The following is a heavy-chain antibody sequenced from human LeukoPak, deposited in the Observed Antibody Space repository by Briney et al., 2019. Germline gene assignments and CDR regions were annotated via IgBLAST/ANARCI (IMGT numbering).Heavy chain of an antibody. CDR3: ARGFSHTYYAFDI. J-gene: IGHJ3*02. Sequence: GGSLRLSCAPSGFTVSSNYMSWVRQAPGKGLEWVSVIYSGGSTYYADSVKGRFTISRDNSKNTLYLQMNSLRAEDTAVYYCARGFSHTYYAFDIWGQGTMVTVSS. D-gene: IGHD1-26*01. V-gene: IGHV3-53*01. CDR1: GFTVSSNY. CDR2: IYSGGST.